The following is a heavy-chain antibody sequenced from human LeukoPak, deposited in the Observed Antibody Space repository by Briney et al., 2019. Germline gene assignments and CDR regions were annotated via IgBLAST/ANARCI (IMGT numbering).Heavy chain of an antibody. J-gene: IGHJ4*02. V-gene: IGHV3-23*01. Sequence: GGSLRLSCAASRFTFSSYAMSWVRQAPGKGVEWVSAISGSGGSTYYADSVKGRFTISRDNSKNTLYLQMNSLRAEDTAVYYCAKGDPTYYYDSSGYGDYWGQGTLVTVSS. CDR1: RFTFSSYA. D-gene: IGHD3-22*01. CDR3: AKGDPTYYYDSSGYGDY. CDR2: ISGSGGST.